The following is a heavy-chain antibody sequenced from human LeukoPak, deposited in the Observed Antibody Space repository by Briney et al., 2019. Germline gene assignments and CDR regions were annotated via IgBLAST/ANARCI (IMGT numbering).Heavy chain of an antibody. Sequence: SETLSLTCTVSGGSINSSSYYWGWIRQPPGKGLEWIGYIYYSGSTNYNPPLKSRVTISVDTSKNQFSLKLSSVTAADTAVYYCARDRYYYDSSGYSNWFDPWGQGTLVTVSS. V-gene: IGHV4-61*01. CDR1: GGSINSSSYY. CDR2: IYYSGST. CDR3: ARDRYYYDSSGYSNWFDP. J-gene: IGHJ5*02. D-gene: IGHD3-22*01.